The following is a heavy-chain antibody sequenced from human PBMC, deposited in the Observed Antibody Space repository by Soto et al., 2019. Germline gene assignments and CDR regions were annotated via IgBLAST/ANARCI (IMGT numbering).Heavy chain of an antibody. Sequence: ASVKVSCKASGYTFTSYGISWVRQAPGQGLEWMGWISAYNGNTNYAQKLQGRVTMTTDTPTSTAYMELRSLRSDDTAVYYCAREQGYDILTVYHIPYYYYGMDFWGQGTTVTVSS. CDR1: GYTFTSYG. D-gene: IGHD3-9*01. CDR3: AREQGYDILTVYHIPYYYYGMDF. J-gene: IGHJ6*02. V-gene: IGHV1-18*01. CDR2: ISAYNGNT.